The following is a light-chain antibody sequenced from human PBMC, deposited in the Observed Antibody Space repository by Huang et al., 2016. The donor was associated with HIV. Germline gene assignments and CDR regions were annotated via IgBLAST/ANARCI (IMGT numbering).Light chain of an antibody. CDR2: DES. CDR1: QSVENS. CDR3: QQRSKWPPVYT. V-gene: IGKV3-11*01. Sequence: EIVLTQSPATLSLSPGDRATLSCRASQSVENSLAWYQQKPGQPPRLRMYDESLRATGSPARFSGSGCGTDFALTISSLEPDDFAVYYCQQRSKWPPVYTFGQGTKLEIK. J-gene: IGKJ2*01.